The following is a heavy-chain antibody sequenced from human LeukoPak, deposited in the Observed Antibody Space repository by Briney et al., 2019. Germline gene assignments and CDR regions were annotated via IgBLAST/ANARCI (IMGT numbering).Heavy chain of an antibody. V-gene: IGHV3-13*01. CDR2: IGTAGDT. Sequence: PGGSLRLSCAASGFTFSSYDMHWVRQATGEGLEWVSAIGTAGDTYYPGSVKGRFTISRENAKNSLYLQMNSLRAGDTAVYYCARASSASLYYYGMDVWGQGTTVTVSS. CDR3: ARASSASLYYYGMDV. J-gene: IGHJ6*02. CDR1: GFTFSSYD.